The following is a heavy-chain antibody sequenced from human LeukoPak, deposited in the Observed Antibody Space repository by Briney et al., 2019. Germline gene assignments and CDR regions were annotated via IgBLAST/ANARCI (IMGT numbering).Heavy chain of an antibody. Sequence: GGSLGLSCVASGFSFRNYAIPWVRQAPGKGLEYVSVINTDGRITYYADSVKGRFTISRDNSKNTLYLQMNSLRAEDTAVYYCAKDLSGWYYFDYWGQGTLVTVSS. CDR1: GFSFRNYA. CDR2: INTDGRIT. CDR3: AKDLSGWYYFDY. D-gene: IGHD6-19*01. J-gene: IGHJ4*02. V-gene: IGHV3-64*02.